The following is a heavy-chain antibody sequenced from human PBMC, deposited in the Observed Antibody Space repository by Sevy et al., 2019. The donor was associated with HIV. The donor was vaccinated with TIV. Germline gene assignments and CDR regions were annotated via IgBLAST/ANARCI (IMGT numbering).Heavy chain of an antibody. CDR2: ISGSGGST. CDR3: AKAKERHYYDSSGYMGPYYFDY. V-gene: IGHV3-23*01. J-gene: IGHJ4*02. Sequence: GGSLRLSCAASGFTFSSYAMSWVRQAPGKGLEWVSAISGSGGSTYYGVSVKGRFTISRDNSKNTLYLQMNSLRAEDTAVYYCAKAKERHYYDSSGYMGPYYFDYWGQGTLVTVSS. CDR1: GFTFSSYA. D-gene: IGHD3-22*01.